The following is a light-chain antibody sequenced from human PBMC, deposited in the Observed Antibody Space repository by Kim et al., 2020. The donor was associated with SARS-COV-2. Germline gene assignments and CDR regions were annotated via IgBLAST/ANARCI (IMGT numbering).Light chain of an antibody. CDR1: QSFSSC. V-gene: IGKV1-5*01. CDR3: QQYNSHLYT. J-gene: IGKJ2*01. Sequence: SSYVADRVTTTCRASQSFSSCFAWYQQKPEKAPKLLIYYAYSLESGVPSSFSGSRSGTEFSLTLSSLQPDDFATYYCQQYNSHLYTFGKGTKLKI. CDR2: YAY.